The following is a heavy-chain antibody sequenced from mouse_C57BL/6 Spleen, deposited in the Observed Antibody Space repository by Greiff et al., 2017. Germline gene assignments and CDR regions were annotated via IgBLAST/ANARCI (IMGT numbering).Heavy chain of an antibody. Sequence: VQLQQPGPELVKPRASVKISCKASGYAFSSSWMNWVKQRPGKGLEWIGRIYPGDGDTNYNGKFKGKATLTADKSSSTAYMQLSSLTSEDSAVYFCARDGYDENPFAYWGQGTLVTVSA. CDR1: GYAFSSSW. CDR2: IYPGDGDT. D-gene: IGHD2-2*01. V-gene: IGHV1-82*01. J-gene: IGHJ3*01. CDR3: ARDGYDENPFAY.